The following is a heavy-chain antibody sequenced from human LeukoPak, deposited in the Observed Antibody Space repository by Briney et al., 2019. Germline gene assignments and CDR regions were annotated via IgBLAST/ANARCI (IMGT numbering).Heavy chain of an antibody. CDR1: GYTFTGYY. V-gene: IGHV1-2*02. CDR2: INPNSGGT. D-gene: IGHD3-16*01. Sequence: ASVTVSCKASGYTFTGYYVHWVRQAPGQGLECLGWINPNSGGTNYAQKFQGRVTMASDTSISTAYMELSSLRSDDTAVYYCARAGGGSPFDSWGQGTLVTVSS. CDR3: ARAGGGSPFDS. J-gene: IGHJ4*02.